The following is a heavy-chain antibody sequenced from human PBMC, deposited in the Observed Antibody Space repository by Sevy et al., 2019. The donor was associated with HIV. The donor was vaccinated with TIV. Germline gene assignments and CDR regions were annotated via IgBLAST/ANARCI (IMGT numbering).Heavy chain of an antibody. V-gene: IGHV1-8*01. Sequence: ASVKVSCKTSGYTFSSHDINWVRQAPGQGLEWMGWMNPNNGNTGYVQRFQDRVTMTRDSSIATAYMELRGLTSDDTAVYYGARDPSGNYLTPPYRDYYGLGVGGEGTAVTVS. CDR2: MNPNNGNT. CDR1: GYTFSSHD. J-gene: IGHJ6*02. CDR3: ARDPSGNYLTPPYRDYYGLGV. D-gene: IGHD1-7*01.